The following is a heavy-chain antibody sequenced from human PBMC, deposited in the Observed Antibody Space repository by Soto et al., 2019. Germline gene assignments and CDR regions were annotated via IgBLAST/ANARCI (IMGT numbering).Heavy chain of an antibody. D-gene: IGHD2-8*01. Sequence: EVQLLESGGGLIQPGGSLRLSCATSGFTFSYYAMTWVRQAPGKGLEWVSSIDGSGDNTYYADSVKGRFTISRDNSKNTLYLQLYRLRAEDTAVYYCAKAGCIECPTDYWGQGTLVTVSS. J-gene: IGHJ4*02. CDR2: IDGSGDNT. CDR1: GFTFSYYA. CDR3: AKAGCIECPTDY. V-gene: IGHV3-23*01.